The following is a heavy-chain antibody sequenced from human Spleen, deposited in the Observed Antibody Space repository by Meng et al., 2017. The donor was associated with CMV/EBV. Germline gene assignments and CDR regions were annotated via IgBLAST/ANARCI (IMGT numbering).Heavy chain of an antibody. CDR3: AREFYGDYFIDY. V-gene: IGHV4-30-4*08. D-gene: IGHD4-17*01. J-gene: IGHJ4*02. CDR2: IYYSGST. CDR1: GGSISSGSYY. Sequence: QVQLQESGPGLVKPSQTLSLPCTVSGGSISSGSYYWSWIRQPAGKGLEWIGYIYYSGSTYYNPSLKSRVTISVDTSKNQFSLKLSSVTAADTAVYYCAREFYGDYFIDYWGQGTLVTVSS.